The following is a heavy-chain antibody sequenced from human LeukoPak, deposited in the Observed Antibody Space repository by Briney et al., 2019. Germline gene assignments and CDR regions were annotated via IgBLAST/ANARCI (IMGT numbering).Heavy chain of an antibody. D-gene: IGHD6-19*01. CDR2: IGGGGSST. Sequence: PGGSLRLSCAASGFTLSSYAMSWVRQAPGKGLEWASAIGGGGSSTHYADSVKGRFTISRDNSKNTLYLQMNSLRAEDTAVYYCAKAMYSSGWDDLDYWGQGTLVTVSS. V-gene: IGHV3-23*01. CDR1: GFTLSSYA. CDR3: AKAMYSSGWDDLDY. J-gene: IGHJ4*02.